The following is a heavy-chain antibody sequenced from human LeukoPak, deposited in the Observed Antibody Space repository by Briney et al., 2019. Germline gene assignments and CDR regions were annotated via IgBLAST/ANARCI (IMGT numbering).Heavy chain of an antibody. Sequence: PGGSLRLSCAASGFTFSSYGIHWVRQAPGKGLEWVAVISYDGTDKYYADSVKGRFTISRDDSKNTLYLQINSLRAEDTAVYYCAKDSIGTSGTGHFDYWGQGTLVTVSS. CDR2: ISYDGTDK. CDR1: GFTFSSYG. V-gene: IGHV3-30*18. J-gene: IGHJ4*02. CDR3: AKDSIGTSGTGHFDY. D-gene: IGHD6-13*01.